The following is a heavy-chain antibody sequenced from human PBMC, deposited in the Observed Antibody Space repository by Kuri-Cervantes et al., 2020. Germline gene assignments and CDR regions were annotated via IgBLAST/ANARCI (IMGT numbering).Heavy chain of an antibody. D-gene: IGHD5-12*01. CDR2: INGDETST. CDR1: GFTFDDYA. Sequence: GGSLRLSCAASGFTFDDYAMHWVRQAPGKGLEWVSGINGDETSTSCADSVKGRFTISRDNAKNTLYLQMHSLGAEDTAVYYCARGSTGYGNFDYWGRGTLVTVSS. J-gene: IGHJ4*02. CDR3: ARGSTGYGNFDY. V-gene: IGHV3-74*01.